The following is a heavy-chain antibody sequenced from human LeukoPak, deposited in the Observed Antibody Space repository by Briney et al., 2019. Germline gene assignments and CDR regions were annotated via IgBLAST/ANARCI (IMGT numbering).Heavy chain of an antibody. CDR3: AKDIVVVPAAIDYYYYYGMDV. Sequence: GGSLRLSCAASGFTFTSYGMHWVRQAPGKGLEWVAVISYDGSNKYYADSVKGRFTISRDNSKNTLYLQMSSLRAEDTAVYYCAKDIVVVPAAIDYYYYYGMDVWGQGTTVTVSS. CDR2: ISYDGSNK. V-gene: IGHV3-30*18. CDR1: GFTFTSYG. J-gene: IGHJ6*02. D-gene: IGHD2-2*01.